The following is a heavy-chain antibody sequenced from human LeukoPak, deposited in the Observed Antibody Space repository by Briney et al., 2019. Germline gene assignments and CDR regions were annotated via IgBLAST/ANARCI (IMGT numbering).Heavy chain of an antibody. D-gene: IGHD6-19*01. V-gene: IGHV3-53*01. J-gene: IGHJ4*02. CDR2: IYSGGST. CDR1: GFTVSSNY. Sequence: GGSLRLSCAASGFTVSSNYMSWVRQAPGKGLEWVSVIYSGGSTYYADSVKGRFTISRDNSKNTLYLQMNSLRAEDTAVYYCAKDLKQWLVRGFDYWGQGTLVTVSS. CDR3: AKDLKQWLVRGFDY.